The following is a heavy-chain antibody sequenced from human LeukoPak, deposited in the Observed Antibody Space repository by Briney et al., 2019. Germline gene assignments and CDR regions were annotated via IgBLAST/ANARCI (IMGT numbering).Heavy chain of an antibody. CDR3: AKDPEVSNFDY. Sequence: PGGSLRLSCAASGFTVSSNYMSWVRQAPGKGLEWVSVIYSGGSTYYADSVKGRFTISRDNSKNTLYLQMNSLRAEDTAVYYCAKDPEVSNFDYWGQGTLVTVSS. D-gene: IGHD6-6*01. CDR2: IYSGGST. CDR1: GFTVSSNY. V-gene: IGHV3-53*05. J-gene: IGHJ4*02.